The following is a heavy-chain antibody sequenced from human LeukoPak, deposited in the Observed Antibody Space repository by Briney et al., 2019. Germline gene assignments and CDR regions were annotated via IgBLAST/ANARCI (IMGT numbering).Heavy chain of an antibody. J-gene: IGHJ3*02. CDR1: GGSITSYY. Sequence: SETLSLTCTVSGGSITSYYWSWIRQSAGKGLEWIGRIYITGSTTYNPSLKSRVTMSLDTSKNQLSLKLRSVTAADTAAYYCARHDSSGPYNAFDIWGQGTMVTVSS. CDR3: ARHDSSGPYNAFDI. D-gene: IGHD3-22*01. V-gene: IGHV4-4*07. CDR2: IYITGST.